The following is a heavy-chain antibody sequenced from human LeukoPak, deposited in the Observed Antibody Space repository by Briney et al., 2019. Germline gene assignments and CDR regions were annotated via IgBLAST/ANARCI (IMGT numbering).Heavy chain of an antibody. Sequence: GGSLRLSCAASGFTFSSYAMSWVRQAPGKGLEWVSAISGSDDSTYYGDSVKGRFTISRDNSKNTLYLQMNSPRAEDTAVYYCARGGLQLPRYFDYWGQGTLVTVSS. CDR1: GFTFSSYA. V-gene: IGHV3-23*01. CDR2: ISGSDDST. CDR3: ARGGLQLPRYFDY. D-gene: IGHD5-24*01. J-gene: IGHJ4*02.